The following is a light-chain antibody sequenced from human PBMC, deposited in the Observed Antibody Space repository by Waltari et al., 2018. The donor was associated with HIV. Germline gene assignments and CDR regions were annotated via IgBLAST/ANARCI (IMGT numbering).Light chain of an antibody. J-gene: IGKJ1*01. Sequence: DIEVTQSPSTLSASVGDTVSVTCRTENYISTWLAWYQQRPGKAPKLLIYENSILESGVPSRFSGRGSGTEFTLTISSLQPDDFATYYCEQYNSFSQAFGQGTKVEL. CDR3: EQYNSFSQA. CDR2: ENS. V-gene: IGKV1-5*03. CDR1: NYISTW.